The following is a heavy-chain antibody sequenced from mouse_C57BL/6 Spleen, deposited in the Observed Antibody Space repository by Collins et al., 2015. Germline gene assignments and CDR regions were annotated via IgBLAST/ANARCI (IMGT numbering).Heavy chain of an antibody. CDR1: GYSITSDYA. CDR2: ISYSGST. D-gene: IGHD2-4*01. Sequence: DVQLQESGPGLVKPSQSLSLTCTVTGYSITSDYAWNWIRQFPGNKLEWMGYISYSGSTSYNPSLKSRISITRDTSKNQFFLQLNSVTTEDTATYYCARWRYDYSFAYWGQGTLVTVSA. CDR3: ARWRYDYSFAY. V-gene: IGHV3-2*02. J-gene: IGHJ3*01.